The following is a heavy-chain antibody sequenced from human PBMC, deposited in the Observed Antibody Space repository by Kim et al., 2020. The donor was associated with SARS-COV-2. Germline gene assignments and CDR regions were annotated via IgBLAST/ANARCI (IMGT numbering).Heavy chain of an antibody. CDR3: ARPLEKDFWSGYLSDY. CDR2: ISSSSSYI. Sequence: GGSLRLSCAASGFTFSSYSMNWVRQAPGKGLEWVSSISSSSSYIYYADSVKGRFTISRDNAKNSLYLQMNSLRAEDTAVYYCARPLEKDFWSGYLSDYWGQGTLVTVSS. V-gene: IGHV3-21*01. CDR1: GFTFSSYS. D-gene: IGHD3-3*01. J-gene: IGHJ4*02.